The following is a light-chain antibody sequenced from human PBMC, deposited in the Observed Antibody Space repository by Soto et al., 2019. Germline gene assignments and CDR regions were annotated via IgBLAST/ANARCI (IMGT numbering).Light chain of an antibody. CDR2: EVT. Sequence: QSALTQPPSASGSPGQSVTISCTGTSRDVGGYNYVSWYQQHPGKAPKLMIYEVTKRPSGVPDRFSGSKSGNTASLTIFGLQVEDEALYFCSSYTSASALGIFGGGTKLTVL. J-gene: IGLJ2*01. CDR1: SRDVGGYNY. V-gene: IGLV2-8*01. CDR3: SSYTSASALGI.